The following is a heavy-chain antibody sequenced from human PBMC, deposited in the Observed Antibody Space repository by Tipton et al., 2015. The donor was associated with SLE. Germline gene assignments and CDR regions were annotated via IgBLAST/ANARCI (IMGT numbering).Heavy chain of an antibody. CDR2: INHSGTT. J-gene: IGHJ6*03. Sequence: LRLSCAVYGGSFSGYFWSWIRQLPDKGLEWIGEINHSGTTNCNPSLKSRVSISVDTSKNQFSLKVTSVTAADTAVYYCARGPRQPVVVVPAAITYYFYYMDVWGKGTTVTVSS. V-gene: IGHV4-34*01. CDR1: GGSFSGYF. CDR3: ARGPRQPVVVVPAAITYYFYYMDV. D-gene: IGHD2-2*02.